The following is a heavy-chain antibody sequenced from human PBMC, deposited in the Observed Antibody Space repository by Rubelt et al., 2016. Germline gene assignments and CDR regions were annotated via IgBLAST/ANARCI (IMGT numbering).Heavy chain of an antibody. J-gene: IGHJ3*02. CDR1: GGTFSSYA. CDR2: IIPILGIA. CDR3: ARDFLEWSDAFDI. V-gene: IGHV1-69*04. Sequence: QVQLVQSGAEVKKPGSSVKVSCKASGGTFSSYAISWVRQAPGQGLEWMRRIIPILGIANYAQKFQGRVTITADESTSTAYMELSSLRSEDTAVYYCARDFLEWSDAFDIWGQGTMVTVSS. D-gene: IGHD3-3*01.